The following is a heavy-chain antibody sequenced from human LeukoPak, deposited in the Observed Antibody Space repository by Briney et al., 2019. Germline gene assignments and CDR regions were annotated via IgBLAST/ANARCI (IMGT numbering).Heavy chain of an antibody. V-gene: IGHV4-59*08. CDR3: ARQNRTWIQLWSASSPFDY. CDR2: IYYSGST. Sequence: PSETLSLTCTVSGGSISSYYLSWIRQPPGKGLEWVWYIYYSGSTNYNPSLKSRVTISVDTSKNQSSLKPSSVTAADTAVYYCARQNRTWIQLWSASSPFDYWGQGTLVTVSS. D-gene: IGHD5-18*01. J-gene: IGHJ4*02. CDR1: GGSISSYY.